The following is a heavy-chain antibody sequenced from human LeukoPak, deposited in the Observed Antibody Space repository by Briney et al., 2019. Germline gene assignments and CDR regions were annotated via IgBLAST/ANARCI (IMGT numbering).Heavy chain of an antibody. CDR3: VRRGSGWYDY. D-gene: IGHD6-19*01. CDR2: ITNDGGST. Sequence: PGGSLRLSCSASGFTFSSYAMHWVRQAPGKGLEYVSAITNDGGSTSYADSVKGRFSISRDDSKNTLYLQMSSLRDEDTAVYYCVRRGSGWYDYWGQGTLVTVSS. V-gene: IGHV3-64D*09. CDR1: GFTFSSYA. J-gene: IGHJ4*02.